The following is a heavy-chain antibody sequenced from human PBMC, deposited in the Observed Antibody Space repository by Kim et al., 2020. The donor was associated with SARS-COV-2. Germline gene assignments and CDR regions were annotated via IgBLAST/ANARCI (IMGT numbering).Heavy chain of an antibody. CDR1: GGSFSGYY. D-gene: IGHD6-19*01. CDR3: ARGRRYSSGWYGAFDI. CDR2: INHSGST. J-gene: IGHJ3*02. V-gene: IGHV4-34*01. Sequence: SETLSLTCAVYGGSFSGYYWSWIRQPPGKGLEWIGEINHSGSTNYNPSLKSRVTISVDTSKNQFSLKLSSVTAADTAVYYCARGRRYSSGWYGAFDIWGQGTMVTVSS.